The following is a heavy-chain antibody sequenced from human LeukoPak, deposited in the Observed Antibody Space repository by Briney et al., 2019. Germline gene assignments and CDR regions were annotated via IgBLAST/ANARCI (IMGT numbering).Heavy chain of an antibody. V-gene: IGHV3-30*04. J-gene: IGHJ4*02. Sequence: GRSLRLSCAASGFTFSSYAMHWVRQAPGKGLEWVAVISYDGSNKYYADSVKGRFTISRDNAKNSLYLQMNSLRAEDTAVYFCGSPRRGYWGQGTLVTVSS. CDR3: GSPRRGY. CDR1: GFTFSSYA. CDR2: ISYDGSNK.